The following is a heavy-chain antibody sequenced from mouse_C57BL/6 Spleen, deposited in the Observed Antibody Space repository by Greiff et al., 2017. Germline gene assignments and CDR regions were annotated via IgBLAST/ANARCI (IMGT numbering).Heavy chain of an antibody. CDR1: GFSFTSYA. J-gene: IGHJ4*01. CDR2: IWPGGGT. Sequence: QVQLQESGPGLVAPSQSLSISCTASGFSFTSYAISWVRQPPGKGLEWLGVIWPGGGTNYNSALKSRLSISKDNSKSQAFLKMNSLQTDDTARYYCARTVYYDYGVAMDYWGQGTSVTVSS. D-gene: IGHD2-4*01. CDR3: ARTVYYDYGVAMDY. V-gene: IGHV2-9-1*01.